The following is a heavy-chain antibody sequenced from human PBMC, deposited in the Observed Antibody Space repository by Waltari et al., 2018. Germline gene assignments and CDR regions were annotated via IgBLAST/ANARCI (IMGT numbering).Heavy chain of an antibody. J-gene: IGHJ4*02. CDR3: ARVSXXXXXXXSYXFXX. V-gene: IGHV4-30-4*01. CDR2: XXXXXST. CDR1: GGSISSGDXX. D-gene: IGHD3-16*02. Sequence: QXQXXXXXPGLVKPSQTLSXTXTVSGGSISSGDXXXXWIRQPPGKGLEXVGXXXXXXSTXYNPSLKXXXXXXXXXSKNXXSLKLSXXXAADTAVYXXARVSXXXXXXXSYXFXXWGQG.